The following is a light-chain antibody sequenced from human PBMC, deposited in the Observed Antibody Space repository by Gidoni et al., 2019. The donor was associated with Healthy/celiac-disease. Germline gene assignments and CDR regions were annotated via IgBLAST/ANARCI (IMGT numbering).Light chain of an antibody. CDR1: QSISSY. V-gene: IGKV1-39*01. CDR2: AAS. Sequence: DIQMTQSPSSLSASVGDRVTITCRASQSISSYLNWYQQKPGKAPKLLIYAASSLQSGVPSRFSGSGSGTDFTLTISSLQPEDFATYYCQQSYSTPVCSFXQXTKLEIK. CDR3: QQSYSTPVCS. J-gene: IGKJ2*04.